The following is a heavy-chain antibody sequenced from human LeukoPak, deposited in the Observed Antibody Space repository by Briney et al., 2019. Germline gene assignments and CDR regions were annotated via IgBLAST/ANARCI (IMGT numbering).Heavy chain of an antibody. CDR1: GFTFSRHW. J-gene: IGHJ4*02. V-gene: IGHV3-53*01. CDR3: ARTSSAVNTKGLDS. CDR2: VYSGGST. Sequence: GGSLRLSCAASGFTFSRHWMTWVRQAPGKGLEWVSVVYSGGSTEYADSVKGRFTISRDNSKNTLYLQMNSLRAEDTAVYYCARTSSAVNTKGLDSWGQGTLVTVSS. D-gene: IGHD6-13*01.